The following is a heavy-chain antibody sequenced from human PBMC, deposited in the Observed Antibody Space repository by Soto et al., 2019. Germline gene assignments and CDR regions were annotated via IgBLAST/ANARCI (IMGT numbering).Heavy chain of an antibody. CDR3: ARGPYFYDTSDYFDS. V-gene: IGHV3-21*01. D-gene: IGHD3-22*01. Sequence: AGGSLRLSCAASGFTFSSFSMNWVRQAPGKGLEWVSSISSDSSSIFYADSVKGRFTMSRDNAKNSMYLQMNSLRAEDTAVYYCARGPYFYDTSDYFDSWGQGTLVTVSS. CDR2: ISSDSSSI. CDR1: GFTFSSFS. J-gene: IGHJ4*02.